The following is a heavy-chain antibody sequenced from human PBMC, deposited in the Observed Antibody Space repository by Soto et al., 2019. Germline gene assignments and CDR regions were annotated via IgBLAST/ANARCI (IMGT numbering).Heavy chain of an antibody. D-gene: IGHD3-3*01. Sequence: ASVKVSCKASGYTFTSYGISWVRQAPGQGLEWMGWISAYNGNTNYAQKLQGRVTMTTDTSTSTAYMELRSLRSDDTAVYYCARGGYCSSTSCATYYDFWSGSYYYYGMDVWDQGTTVTVSS. CDR3: ARGGYCSSTSCATYYDFWSGSYYYYGMDV. J-gene: IGHJ6*02. V-gene: IGHV1-18*01. CDR2: ISAYNGNT. CDR1: GYTFTSYG.